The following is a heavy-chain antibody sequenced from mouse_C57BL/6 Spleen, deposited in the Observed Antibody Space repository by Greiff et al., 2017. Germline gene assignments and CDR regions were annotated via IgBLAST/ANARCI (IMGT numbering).Heavy chain of an antibody. V-gene: IGHV1-26*01. J-gene: IGHJ1*03. Sequence: EVQLQQSGPELVKPGASVKISCKASGYTFPDYYMNWVKQSHGKSLEWIGDINPNNGGTSYNQKFKGKATLTVDKSSSTAYMELRSLTSEDSAVYYCARSLALNWYFDVWGTGTTVTVSS. CDR3: ARSLALNWYFDV. CDR1: GYTFPDYY. D-gene: IGHD4-1*01. CDR2: INPNNGGT.